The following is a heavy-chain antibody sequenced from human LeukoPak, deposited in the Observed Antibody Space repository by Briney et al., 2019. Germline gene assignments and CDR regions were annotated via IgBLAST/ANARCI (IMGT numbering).Heavy chain of an antibody. CDR2: INPNSGGT. D-gene: IGHD2-15*01. CDR1: GYTFTGYY. V-gene: IGHV1-2*06. J-gene: IGHJ4*02. CDR3: ARVPRYCSGGSCTDY. Sequence: GASVKVSCKASGYTFTGYYMHWVRQAPGRGLEWMGRINPNSGGTNYAQKFQGRVTMTRDTSISTAYMELSRLRSDDTAVYYCARVPRYCSGGSCTDYWGQGTLVTVSS.